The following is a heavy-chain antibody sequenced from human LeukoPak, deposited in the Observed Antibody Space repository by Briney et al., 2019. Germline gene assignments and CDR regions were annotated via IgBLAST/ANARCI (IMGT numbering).Heavy chain of an antibody. V-gene: IGHV4-59*01. Sequence: SETLSLTCTVSGAAISTYYWSWIRQPPGKGLEWVGYIYYSGSTDSNPSLKSRVTISVDMSNNQFSLKLTSVTAADTAVYYCARARNYYDSSDYYYEGDAFDIWGQGTMVTVSS. CDR2: IYYSGST. D-gene: IGHD3-22*01. CDR3: ARARNYYDSSDYYYEGDAFDI. J-gene: IGHJ3*02. CDR1: GAAISTYY.